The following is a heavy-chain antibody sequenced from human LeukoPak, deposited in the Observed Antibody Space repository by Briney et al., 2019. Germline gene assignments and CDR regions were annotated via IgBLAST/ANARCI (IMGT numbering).Heavy chain of an antibody. V-gene: IGHV4-39*01. J-gene: IGHJ4*02. D-gene: IGHD6-13*01. CDR1: PVSISSGIYY. CDR2: ISYSGNA. CDR3: ARHVRQQLPPKAFDY. Sequence: TQKLYLTSTVSPVSISSGIYYWGWIRPPPRKRLEWVVSISYSGNAYYNPSLNSRVTISGDTSKIQLSLKRSSVTAADTAVYYCARHVRQQLPPKAFDYWGEGTVGTVSS.